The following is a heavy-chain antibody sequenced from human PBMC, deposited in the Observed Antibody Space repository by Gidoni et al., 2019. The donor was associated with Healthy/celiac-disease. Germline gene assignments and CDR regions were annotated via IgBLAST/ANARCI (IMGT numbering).Heavy chain of an antibody. V-gene: IGHV3-30*18. CDR2: IAYDGSNK. CDR1: GFTFSSHG. J-gene: IGHJ4*02. CDR3: AKDGGGFGELLPLDY. D-gene: IGHD3-10*01. Sequence: QVQLVEAGGGVAQHGRSLRLSCAASGFTFSSHGMHWVRQAPGKGLGWVSVIAYDGSNKCYADSVKGRFTISRDNSKNTLYLQMNGLRAEDTAVYYCAKDGGGFGELLPLDYWGQGTLVTVSS.